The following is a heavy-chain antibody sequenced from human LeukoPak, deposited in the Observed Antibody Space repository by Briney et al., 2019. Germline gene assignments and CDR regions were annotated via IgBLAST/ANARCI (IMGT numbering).Heavy chain of an antibody. Sequence: GGSLRLSCGVSGFTFSHYWMSWVRPAPGKGLEWVANIKEDGSEKHYVDSVKGRFTISRDNAKNSLYPQMNSLRAEDTALYYCARDSGSCRGCAFDIWGQGTMVTVSS. CDR1: GFTFSHYW. CDR3: ARDSGSCRGCAFDI. D-gene: IGHD2-15*01. V-gene: IGHV3-7*01. CDR2: IKEDGSEK. J-gene: IGHJ3*02.